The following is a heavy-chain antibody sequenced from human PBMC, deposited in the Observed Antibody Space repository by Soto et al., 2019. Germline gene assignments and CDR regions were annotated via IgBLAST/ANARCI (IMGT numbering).Heavy chain of an antibody. J-gene: IGHJ6*02. V-gene: IGHV3-21*01. CDR3: ARYVERAGDYYVMDV. D-gene: IGHD3-16*01. CDR2: ISSSGSYI. Sequence: PGGSLRLSCAASGFTFSSYSMNWVRQAPGKGLGWVSSISSSGSYIYYADSVKGRFTISRDNAKKSLYLQMNSLRAEDTAMYYCARYVERAGDYYVMDVWGPGTTVTVSS. CDR1: GFTFSSYS.